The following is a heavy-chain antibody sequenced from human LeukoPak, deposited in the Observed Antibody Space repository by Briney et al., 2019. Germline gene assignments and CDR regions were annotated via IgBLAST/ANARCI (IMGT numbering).Heavy chain of an antibody. V-gene: IGHV3-48*01. CDR2: ITSTSSTI. CDR3: ARDREGGWFDP. Sequence: GGSLRLSCVASGFTFSSYSMNWVRQAPGKGLEWVSYITSTSSTIFYADSVKGRFTISRDNAKNSLSLQMNSLRAEDTAVYYCARDREGGWFDPWGQGTLVTVSS. CDR1: GFTFSSYS. J-gene: IGHJ5*02. D-gene: IGHD1-26*01.